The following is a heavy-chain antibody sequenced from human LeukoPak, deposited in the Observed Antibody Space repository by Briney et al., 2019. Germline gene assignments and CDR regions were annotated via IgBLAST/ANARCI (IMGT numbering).Heavy chain of an antibody. V-gene: IGHV4-4*07. CDR1: GGSINTYF. CDR3: AREGGFYRPLDY. Sequence: PSETLSLTCTVSGGSINTYFWSWIRQPPGKGLEWIGEVHLDGRTNYNPSLTGRLTLSVDLYENHISLKLTSVTAADTAVYYCAREGGFYRPLDYLGQGTLVTVSS. D-gene: IGHD3-3*01. J-gene: IGHJ4*02. CDR2: VHLDGRT.